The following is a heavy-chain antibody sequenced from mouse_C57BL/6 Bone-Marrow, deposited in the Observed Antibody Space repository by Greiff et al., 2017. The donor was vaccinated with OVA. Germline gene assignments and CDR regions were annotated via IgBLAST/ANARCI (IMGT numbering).Heavy chain of an antibody. Sequence: VQLQQSGAELVRPGTSVKVSCKASGYAFTNYLIEWVKQRPGQGLEWIGVINPGSGGTNYNEKFKGKATLTADKSSSTAYMQLSRLTSEDSAVYFCARLGNYAMDYWGQGTSVTVSS. CDR2: INPGSGGT. CDR1: GYAFTNYL. J-gene: IGHJ4*01. CDR3: ARLGNYAMDY. V-gene: IGHV1-54*01.